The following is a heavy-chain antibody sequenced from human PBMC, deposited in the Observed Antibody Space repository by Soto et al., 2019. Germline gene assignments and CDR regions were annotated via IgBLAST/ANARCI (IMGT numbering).Heavy chain of an antibody. J-gene: IGHJ5*01. V-gene: IGHV3-30*18. CDR2: ISYDGSNK. CDR1: GFTFSSYG. Sequence: GGSLRFSCAASGFTFSSYGMHWVRQAPGKGLEWVAVISYDGSNKYYADSVKGRFTISKDNSKSMLYLQMNSLRAEDTAVYYCAKKPNGFDSWGQGTLVTVSS. CDR3: AKKPNGFDS.